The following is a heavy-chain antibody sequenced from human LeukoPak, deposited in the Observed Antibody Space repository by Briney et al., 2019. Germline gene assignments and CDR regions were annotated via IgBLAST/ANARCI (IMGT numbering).Heavy chain of an antibody. CDR2: ISSSGSTI. CDR1: GFTFSDYY. D-gene: IGHD3-3*01. V-gene: IGHV3-11*01. J-gene: IGHJ6*02. Sequence: GGSLRLSCAASGFTFSDYYMSWIRKAPGKGLEWVSYISSSGSTIYYADSVKGRFTISRDNAKNSLYLQMNSLRAEDTAVYYCARDFHNTYYDFWSGVPYYGMDVWGQGTTVTVSS. CDR3: ARDFHNTYYDFWSGVPYYGMDV.